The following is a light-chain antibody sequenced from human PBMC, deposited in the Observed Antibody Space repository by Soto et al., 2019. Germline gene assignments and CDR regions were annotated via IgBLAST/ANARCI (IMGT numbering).Light chain of an antibody. V-gene: IGKV3-20*01. CDR3: QHYGNSLYT. CDR1: QSVSSSS. CDR2: GAS. Sequence: DIVLTRSPGTLSLSPGERATLSCRASQSVSSSSLAWYQQKPGQTPRLLIYGASTRATGIPDRFSGSGSGTDFTLTISRLEPEDFAVYYCQHYGNSLYTFGPGTKVDIK. J-gene: IGKJ2*01.